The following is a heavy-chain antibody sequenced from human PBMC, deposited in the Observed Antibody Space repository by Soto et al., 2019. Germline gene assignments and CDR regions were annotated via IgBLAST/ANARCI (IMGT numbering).Heavy chain of an antibody. D-gene: IGHD2-21*01. CDR3: AHEQGCCGSIGT. CDR2: IYWNDDE. Sequence: QITLEESGPTLVKPTQTLTLTCSFSGFSLGDFGEGVGWVRQPPGEALEWLALIYWNDDERYNPSLESRLTISKDTSKNQVVLTKTNMDPLDTTTYNCAHEQGCCGSIGTWGQGTRVTVSS. CDR1: GFSLGDFGEG. V-gene: IGHV2-5*01. J-gene: IGHJ4*02.